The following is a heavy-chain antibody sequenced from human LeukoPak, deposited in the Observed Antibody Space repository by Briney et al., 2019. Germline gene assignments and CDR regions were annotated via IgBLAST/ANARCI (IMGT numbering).Heavy chain of an antibody. V-gene: IGHV3-33*01. Sequence: GGSLRLSCAASGFTFSSYGMHWVRQAPGKGLGWVAVVWYDGRNKYYADCVKGRFTISRDNSTNPLYLQMNSLSAEDTAVYYCATLDYGDYGGVDDAFDIWGQGTMVTVSS. J-gene: IGHJ3*02. CDR3: ATLDYGDYGGVDDAFDI. D-gene: IGHD4-17*01. CDR1: GFTFSSYG. CDR2: VWYDGRNK.